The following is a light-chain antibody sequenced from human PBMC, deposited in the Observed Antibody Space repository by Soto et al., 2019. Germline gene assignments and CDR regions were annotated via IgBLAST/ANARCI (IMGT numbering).Light chain of an antibody. J-gene: IGKJ1*01. Sequence: DIQMTRSPSSLSASVGDRVTITWRARQSITNYLNWNKQRPGRAPKLLIYIASSLQSGVPSRFSGGGSGTDFTLTISSLQPEDFATYYCQQTYSFPRTFGQGTKVDIK. CDR1: QSITNY. CDR2: IAS. CDR3: QQTYSFPRT. V-gene: IGKV1-39*01.